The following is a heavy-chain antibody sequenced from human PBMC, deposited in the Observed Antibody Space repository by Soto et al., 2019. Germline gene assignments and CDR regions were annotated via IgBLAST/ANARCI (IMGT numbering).Heavy chain of an antibody. CDR1: GGSINSDGYY. J-gene: IGHJ3*01. CDR2: IHYSWNT. CDR3: ARDSLDSSGNFMRHPDAFDV. Sequence: QVQLQESGPGLVKPSQTLSLTCTVSGGSINSDGYYWSWIRQHPGTGLEWIGYIHYSWNTYYNPSLKSRITISIDTSNNQFSLQLSSVTVADTAVYFCARDSLDSSGNFMRHPDAFDVWGQGTGVAVSS. V-gene: IGHV4-31*03. D-gene: IGHD3-22*01.